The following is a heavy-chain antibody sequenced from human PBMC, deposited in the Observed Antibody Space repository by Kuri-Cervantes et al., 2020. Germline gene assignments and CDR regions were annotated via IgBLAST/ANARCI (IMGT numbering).Heavy chain of an antibody. D-gene: IGHD6-19*01. J-gene: IGHJ4*02. V-gene: IGHV4-61*01. CDR1: GYSISSGYY. Sequence: SQTLSLTCAVSGYSISSGYYWGWIRQPPGKGLEWIGYISYSGSTTYNPSLKSRVTISVDTSKNQFSLKLSSVTAADTAVYYCVRDRGSGWYGLDYWGQGTLVTVSS. CDR3: VRDRGSGWYGLDY. CDR2: ISYSGST.